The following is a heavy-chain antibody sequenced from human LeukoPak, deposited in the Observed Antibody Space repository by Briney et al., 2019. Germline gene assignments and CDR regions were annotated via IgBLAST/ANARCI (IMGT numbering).Heavy chain of an antibody. D-gene: IGHD6-19*01. V-gene: IGHV4-34*01. Sequence: SETLSLTCAVYGGSFSGYYWSWIRQPPGKGLEWNGEINHSGSTNYNPSLKSRVTISVDTSKNQFSLKLSSVTAADTAVYFCARDSGLGGWYPTRDWGQGTLVTVSS. J-gene: IGHJ4*02. CDR1: GGSFSGYY. CDR2: INHSGST. CDR3: ARDSGLGGWYPTRD.